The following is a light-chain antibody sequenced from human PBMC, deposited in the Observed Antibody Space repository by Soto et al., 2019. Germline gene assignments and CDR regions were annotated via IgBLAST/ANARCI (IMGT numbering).Light chain of an antibody. Sequence: QSALTQPRSVSGSPGQSVTIPCTGTNSDVGAYTLVSWYQQLPGKAPKLIISAVTYRPSGVPDRFSGSKSGNTASLTISGLQTEDEADYYCFSYTASDMWVFGGGTKLTVL. J-gene: IGLJ3*02. CDR1: NSDVGAYTL. V-gene: IGLV2-11*01. CDR3: FSYTASDMWV. CDR2: AVT.